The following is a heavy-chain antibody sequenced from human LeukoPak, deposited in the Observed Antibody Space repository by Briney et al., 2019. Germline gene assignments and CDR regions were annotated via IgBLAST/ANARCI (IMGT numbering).Heavy chain of an antibody. V-gene: IGHV3-7*01. Sequence: GSLRLSCAASGFTFSTYRMSWVRQAPGKGLEWVANIKQDGSEKHYVDSVKGRFTISRDNAKNSLYLQMSSLRAEGTAVYYCTRVEETATTAAIIRKYSYYYYYMDVWGKGDTVTVSS. CDR2: IKQDGSEK. CDR1: GFTFSTYR. J-gene: IGHJ6*03. CDR3: TRVEETATTAAIIRKYSYYYYYMDV. D-gene: IGHD4-11*01.